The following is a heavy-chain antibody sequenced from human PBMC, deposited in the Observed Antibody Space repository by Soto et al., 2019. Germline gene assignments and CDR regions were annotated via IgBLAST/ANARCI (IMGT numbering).Heavy chain of an antibody. CDR1: GYTFTSYA. V-gene: IGHV1-3*01. Sequence: ASVKVSCKASGYTFTSYAMHWVRQAPGQRLEWMGWMNAGNGNTKYSQKFQGRVTITRVTSASTAYMELSSLRSEDTAVYYCACAMDLEWLLCSDGMDVWGQGTTVTVSS. D-gene: IGHD3-3*01. J-gene: IGHJ6*02. CDR2: MNAGNGNT. CDR3: ACAMDLEWLLCSDGMDV.